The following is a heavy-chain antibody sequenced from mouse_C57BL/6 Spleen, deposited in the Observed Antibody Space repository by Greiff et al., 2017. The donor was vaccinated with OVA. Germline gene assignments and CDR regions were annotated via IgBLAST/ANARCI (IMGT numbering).Heavy chain of an antibody. CDR2: INPNNGGT. Sequence: VQLQQSGPELVKPGASLKISCKASGYTFTDYYMNWVKQSHGKSLEWIGDINPNNGGTSYNQKFKGKATLTVDKSSSTAYMELRSLTSEDSAVYYCASPITTVVVDWYFDVWGTGTTVTVSS. V-gene: IGHV1-26*01. CDR1: GYTFTDYY. J-gene: IGHJ1*03. CDR3: ASPITTVVVDWYFDV. D-gene: IGHD1-1*01.